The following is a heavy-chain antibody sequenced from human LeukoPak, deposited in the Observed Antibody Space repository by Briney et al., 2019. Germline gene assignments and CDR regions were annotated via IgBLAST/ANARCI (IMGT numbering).Heavy chain of an antibody. Sequence: SETLSLTXTVSGGSISSYYWSWIRQPPGKGLEWIGYIYYSGSTNYNPSLKSRVTISVDTSKNQFSLKLSSVTAADTAVYYCARDGRHYHGSGSYYPHEFDYWGQGTLVTVSS. CDR1: GGSISSYY. CDR3: ARDGRHYHGSGSYYPHEFDY. CDR2: IYYSGST. V-gene: IGHV4-59*01. J-gene: IGHJ4*02. D-gene: IGHD3-10*01.